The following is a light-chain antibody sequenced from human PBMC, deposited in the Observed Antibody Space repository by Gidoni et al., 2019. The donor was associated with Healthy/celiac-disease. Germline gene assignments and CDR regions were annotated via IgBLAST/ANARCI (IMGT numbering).Light chain of an antibody. J-gene: IGKJ4*01. CDR2: AAS. Sequence: DIQMTQSPSTLAASVGDRVTITCRASQSISSYLTWYQQKPGKAPKLLIDAASSLQSGVPSRFSGSGSGTDFTLTISRLQPEDFATYYCQQSYSTPTFGGGTKVEIK. CDR1: QSISSY. CDR3: QQSYSTPT. V-gene: IGKV1-39*01.